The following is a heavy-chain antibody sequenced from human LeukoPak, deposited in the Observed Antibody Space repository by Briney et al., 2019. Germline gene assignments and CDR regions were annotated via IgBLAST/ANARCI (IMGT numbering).Heavy chain of an antibody. CDR3: ARGSSGWNDYYYYMDV. V-gene: IGHV3-7*01. J-gene: IGHJ6*03. D-gene: IGHD6-19*01. CDR1: GFTFSRYW. CDR2: IKQDGSEK. Sequence: PGGSLRLSCAASGFTFSRYWMSWVRQAPGKGLEWVANIKQDGSEKYYVDSVKGRFTISRDNAKKSLYLQMNSLRAEDTAVYYCARGSSGWNDYYYYMDVWGKGTTVTVSS.